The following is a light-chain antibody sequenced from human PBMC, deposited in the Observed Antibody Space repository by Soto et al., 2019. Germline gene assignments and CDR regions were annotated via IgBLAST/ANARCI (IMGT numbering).Light chain of an antibody. V-gene: IGLV1-44*01. J-gene: IGLJ3*02. CDR1: TSNIGGNA. CDR2: ITS. Sequence: QLVLTQPPSASGTSGQTVTISCSGSTSNIGGNAVSWYQQLPGTAPRLLIYITSLRYSGVPDRFSGSKSGTSAALAITGLQSEDEAEYYCAAWDDGLNGVLFGRGTKLTVL. CDR3: AAWDDGLNGVL.